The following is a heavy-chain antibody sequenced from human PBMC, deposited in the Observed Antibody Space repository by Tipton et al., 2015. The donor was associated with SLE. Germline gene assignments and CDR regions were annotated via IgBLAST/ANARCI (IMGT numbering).Heavy chain of an antibody. V-gene: IGHV1-69*16. CDR1: GGTFGSYT. CDR3: ARDRTTVVNGDAFDI. Sequence: QLVQSGPEVKKPGSSVKVSCKASGGTFGSYTISWVRQAPGQGLEWMGGIIPILGIANYAQKFQGRVTITAGESTSTAYMELSSLRSEDTAVYYCARDRTTVVNGDAFDIWGQGTMVTVSS. D-gene: IGHD4-23*01. CDR2: IIPILGIA. J-gene: IGHJ3*02.